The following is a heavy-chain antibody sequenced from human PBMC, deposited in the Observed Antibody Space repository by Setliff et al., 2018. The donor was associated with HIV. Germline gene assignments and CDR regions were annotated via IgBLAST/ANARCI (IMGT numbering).Heavy chain of an antibody. CDR1: GGSISTSY. CDR3: AEVGYCSGGSCYGMDV. D-gene: IGHD2-15*01. Sequence: ETLSLTCTVSGGSISTSYWTWIRQPPGKGLEWVGSIYYDGSTYYNPSLKSRVTISVDTSKNQFSLKLRSVTAADTAVYYCAEVGYCSGGSCYGMDVWGQGTTVTVSS. CDR2: IYYDGST. J-gene: IGHJ6*02. V-gene: IGHV4-59*05.